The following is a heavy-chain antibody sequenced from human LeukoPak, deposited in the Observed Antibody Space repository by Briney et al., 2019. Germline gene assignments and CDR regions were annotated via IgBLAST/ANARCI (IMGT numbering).Heavy chain of an antibody. CDR3: ARDGGYSSDAFDI. Sequence: SETLSLTCTVSGGSISSYYWSWIRQPAGKGLEWIGRIYTSGGTNYNPSLKSRVTISVDKSKNQFSLKLSSVTAADTAVYYCARDGGYSSDAFDIWGQGTMVTVSS. V-gene: IGHV4-4*07. J-gene: IGHJ3*02. CDR2: IYTSGGT. D-gene: IGHD2-21*02. CDR1: GGSISSYY.